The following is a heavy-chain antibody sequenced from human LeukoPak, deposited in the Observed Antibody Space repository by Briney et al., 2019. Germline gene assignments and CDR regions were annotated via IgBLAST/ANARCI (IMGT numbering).Heavy chain of an antibody. V-gene: IGHV4-34*01. J-gene: IGHJ5*02. CDR2: INQSGST. CDR1: GGSFSGYY. Sequence: SETLSLTCAVYGGSFSGYYWSWIRQAPGKGLEWIGEINQSGSTNYNPSLKSRVTISVDTSKNQFSLKLSFVTAADTAVYYCATEPGYCSGGRCYGGWFDPWGQGTLVTVSS. D-gene: IGHD2-15*01. CDR3: ATEPGYCSGGRCYGGWFDP.